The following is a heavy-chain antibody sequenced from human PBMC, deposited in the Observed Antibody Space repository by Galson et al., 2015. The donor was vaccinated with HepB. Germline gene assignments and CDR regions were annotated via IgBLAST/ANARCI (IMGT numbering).Heavy chain of an antibody. V-gene: IGHV2-5*02. D-gene: IGHD3-9*01. CDR2: IYWDGDK. J-gene: IGHJ4*02. CDR1: GFSLTTRGVS. Sequence: PALVKPTQTLTLTCTFSGFSLTTRGVSVGWIRQPPRKALEWLALIYWDGDKHYSPSLRSRLTIIKDTSKNQVVLTMTNVDPVDTATHYCAHRNNYDILTAYFGYWGRGTLVTVSS. CDR3: AHRNNYDILTAYFGY.